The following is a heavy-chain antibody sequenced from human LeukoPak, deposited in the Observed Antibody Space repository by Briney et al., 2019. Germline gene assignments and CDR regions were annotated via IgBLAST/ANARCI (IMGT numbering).Heavy chain of an antibody. CDR3: ARYGSGSSYYYYYMDV. CDR1: GGSISNYY. D-gene: IGHD3-10*01. V-gene: IGHV4-59*08. Sequence: SETLSLTCTVSGGSISNYYWNWIRQPPGKGLEWIGYIYYTGSTNYNPSLKSRVTISVDTSKNQFSLKLSSVTAADTAVYYCARYGSGSSYYYYYMDVWGKGTTVTISS. J-gene: IGHJ6*03. CDR2: IYYTGST.